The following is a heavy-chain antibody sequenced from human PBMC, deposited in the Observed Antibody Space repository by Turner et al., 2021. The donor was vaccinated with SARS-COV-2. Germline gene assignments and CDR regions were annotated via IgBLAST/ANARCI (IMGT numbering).Heavy chain of an antibody. CDR1: GFTFSTPA. CDR3: ATGRRENYFNY. V-gene: IGHV3-23*01. Sequence: EVQLLESGGGLLQPGGSLRLSCAASGFTFSTPAMTWVRQGPGKGLEWVSGISGSGGSTYYADPVKGRFTISRDNSKNTLFLQMNSLRAGDTAVYYCATGRRENYFNYWGQGTLVTVSS. J-gene: IGHJ4*02. D-gene: IGHD1-26*01. CDR2: ISGSGGST.